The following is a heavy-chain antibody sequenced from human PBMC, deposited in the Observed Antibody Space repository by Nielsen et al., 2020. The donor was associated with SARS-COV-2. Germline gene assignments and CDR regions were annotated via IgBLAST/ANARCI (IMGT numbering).Heavy chain of an antibody. CDR3: AKGPRGTVTTFFDS. D-gene: IGHD4-17*01. CDR1: GFTFSTYE. J-gene: IGHJ4*02. Sequence: GGSLRLSCAASGFTFSTYEMTWVRQAPGKGLEWVSYVSGTGDTKNYADFVKGRFTISRDNAKNSLSLQINSLRDEDTAVYYCAKGPRGTVTTFFDSWGQGTLVTVSS. CDR2: VSGTGDTK. V-gene: IGHV3-48*03.